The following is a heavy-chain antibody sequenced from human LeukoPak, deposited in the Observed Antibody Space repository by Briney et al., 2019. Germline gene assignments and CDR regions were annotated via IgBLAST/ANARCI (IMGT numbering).Heavy chain of an antibody. J-gene: IGHJ4*02. V-gene: IGHV4-59*04. CDR2: IYYSGST. CDR3: ASSEKDEVLRFLEWSPGFDY. Sequence: SETLSLTCTVSGGSISSYYWSWIRQPPGKGLEWIGYIYYSGSTYYNPSLKSRVTISVDTSKNQFSLKLSSMTAADTAVYYCASSEKDEVLRFLEWSPGFDYWGQGTLVTVSS. D-gene: IGHD3-3*01. CDR1: GGSISSYY.